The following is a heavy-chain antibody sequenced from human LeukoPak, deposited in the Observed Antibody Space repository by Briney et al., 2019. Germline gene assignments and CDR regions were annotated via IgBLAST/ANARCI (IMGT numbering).Heavy chain of an antibody. D-gene: IGHD3-22*01. CDR2: IYHSGSV. CDR1: GYSISSGYY. V-gene: IGHV4-38-2*01. Sequence: SETLSLTCAVSGYSISSGYYCSWIRQPPGKGLEWIGSIYHSGSVYYNPSLKSRITISVDTSKNQFSLKLRSVTASDTAVYYCARPVGLRITTRYDAFDIWGQGTMVTVSS. J-gene: IGHJ3*02. CDR3: ARPVGLRITTRYDAFDI.